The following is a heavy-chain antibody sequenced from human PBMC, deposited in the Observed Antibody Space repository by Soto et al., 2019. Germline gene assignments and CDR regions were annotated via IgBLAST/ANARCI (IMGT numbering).Heavy chain of an antibody. D-gene: IGHD3-10*01. CDR2: IIPIFGTA. CDR3: ASPEACGSGSYNRYGMDV. Sequence: QVQLVQSGAEVKKPGSSVKVSCKASGGTFSSYAISWVRQAPGQGLEWMGGIIPIFGTANYAQKFQGRVTITADESTSTAYMELSSLRSEDTAVYYCASPEACGSGSYNRYGMDVWGQGTTVTVSS. J-gene: IGHJ6*02. V-gene: IGHV1-69*01. CDR1: GGTFSSYA.